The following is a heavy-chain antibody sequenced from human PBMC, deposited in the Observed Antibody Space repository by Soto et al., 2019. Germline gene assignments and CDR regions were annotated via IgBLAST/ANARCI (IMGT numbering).Heavy chain of an antibody. Sequence: GASVKVSCKTSGYTFSNYDFSWVRQAPGQGLEWMGWVSNKNGVTNYAEKFRDRVTMTTDTSTNTIYMELRSLRSDDTAVYFCARERLNIGWYGFDHWGQGTQVTVSS. CDR2: VSNKNGVT. D-gene: IGHD6-19*01. J-gene: IGHJ4*02. CDR1: GYTFSNYD. V-gene: IGHV1-18*04. CDR3: ARERLNIGWYGFDH.